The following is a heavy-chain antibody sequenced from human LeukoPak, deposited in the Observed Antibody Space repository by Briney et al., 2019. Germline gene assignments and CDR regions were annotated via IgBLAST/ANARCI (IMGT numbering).Heavy chain of an antibody. CDR3: ARDRPITYSSSSDDAFDI. D-gene: IGHD6-6*01. J-gene: IGHJ3*02. Sequence: ASVKVSCKASVYTFAGYYMHWVRQAPGQGLEWMGWINPNSGGTNYAQKFQGRVTMTRDTSISTAYMELSRLRSDDTAVYYCARDRPITYSSSSDDAFDIWGQGTMVTVSS. CDR1: VYTFAGYY. CDR2: INPNSGGT. V-gene: IGHV1-2*02.